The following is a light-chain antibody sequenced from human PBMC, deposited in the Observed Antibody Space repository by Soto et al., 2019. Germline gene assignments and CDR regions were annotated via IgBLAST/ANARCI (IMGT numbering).Light chain of an antibody. Sequence: DIVLRQSPGTLSLSPGQRATLSCRASQNIRSNYIAWFQQKPGQPPRLLIYGAINRATGIPARFSGSGSGTEFALTRSSLEPEDFVVYYCQQYHSPPLTFGPGTKVEIK. CDR3: QQYHSPPLT. J-gene: IGKJ1*01. CDR1: QNIRSNY. CDR2: GAI. V-gene: IGKV3-20*01.